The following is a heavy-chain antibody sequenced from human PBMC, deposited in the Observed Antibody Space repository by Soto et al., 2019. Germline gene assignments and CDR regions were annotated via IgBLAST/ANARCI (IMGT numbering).Heavy chain of an antibody. CDR1: GYTFTGYY. D-gene: IGHD3-10*01. CDR2: INPNSGGT. Sequence: GASVKVSCKASGYTFTGYYMHWVRQAPGQGLEWMGWINPNSGGTNYAQKFQGRVTMTRDTSISTAYMELSRLRSDETAVYYCARDRTGSPPPPFDPWGQGTMVTVSS. CDR3: ARDRTGSPPPPFDP. J-gene: IGHJ5*02. V-gene: IGHV1-2*02.